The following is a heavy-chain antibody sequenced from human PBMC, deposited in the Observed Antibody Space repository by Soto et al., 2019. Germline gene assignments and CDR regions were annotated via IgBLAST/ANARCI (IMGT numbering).Heavy chain of an antibody. D-gene: IGHD3-16*01. CDR2: IIPIFGTP. CDR1: GGNFNTYP. CDR3: ARDSRLWGSTGWKRENLFDI. Sequence: QVQLEQSGAEVKRPGSSVKVSCKTSGGNFNTYPISWVRQAPGHRLEWMGKIIPIFGTPDYAQKFQGRVTISADEATTTVYMALRSLKSDDSAVYYCARDSRLWGSTGWKRENLFDIWGQGTMVTVSS. J-gene: IGHJ3*02. V-gene: IGHV1-69*18.